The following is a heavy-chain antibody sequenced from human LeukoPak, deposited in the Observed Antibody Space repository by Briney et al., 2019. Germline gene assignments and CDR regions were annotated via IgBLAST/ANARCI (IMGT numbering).Heavy chain of an antibody. CDR1: GFTISSYS. CDR3: ARGGIAAAGNYFDY. V-gene: IGHV3-21*01. Sequence: PGGSLRLSCAASGFTISSYSMNWVRQAPGKGLDWVSSISSSSSYIYYADSVKGRFTVSRDNGKNSLYLQMNSLRAEDTAVYYCARGGIAAAGNYFDYWGQGTLVTVSS. D-gene: IGHD6-13*01. CDR2: ISSSSSYI. J-gene: IGHJ4*02.